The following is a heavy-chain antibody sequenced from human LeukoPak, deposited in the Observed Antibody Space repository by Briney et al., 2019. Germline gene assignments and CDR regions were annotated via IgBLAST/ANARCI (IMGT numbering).Heavy chain of an antibody. Sequence: PGGSLRLSCAASGFTFSSYWMHWVRQAPGKGLIWVSRTNSDGSSTSYADSVKGRFTISRDNAKNTLYLQMNSLRAEDTAAYYCARSLGAYCGGDCYSAGYWGQGTLVTVSS. J-gene: IGHJ4*02. CDR1: GFTFSSYW. D-gene: IGHD2-21*02. CDR2: TNSDGSST. V-gene: IGHV3-74*01. CDR3: ARSLGAYCGGDCYSAGY.